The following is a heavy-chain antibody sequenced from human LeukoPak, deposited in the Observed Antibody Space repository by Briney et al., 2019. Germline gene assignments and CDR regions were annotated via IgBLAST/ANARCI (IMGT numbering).Heavy chain of an antibody. D-gene: IGHD6-19*01. J-gene: IGHJ4*02. CDR1: GFTFSSSW. Sequence: AGGSLRLSCAASGFTFSSSWMSWLRQAPGKGLEWVANIKQDGNEKHYVGSVEGRFTISRDNAQNSLHLQMNSLRAEDTAVYYCARDGSGWSAYWGQGTLVTVSS. V-gene: IGHV3-7*01. CDR3: ARDGSGWSAY. CDR2: IKQDGNEK.